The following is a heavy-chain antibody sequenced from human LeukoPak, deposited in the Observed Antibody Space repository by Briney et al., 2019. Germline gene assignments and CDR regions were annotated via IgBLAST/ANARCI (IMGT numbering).Heavy chain of an antibody. CDR1: GFIVSNNY. CDR2: IYSGGST. V-gene: IGHV3-53*01. D-gene: IGHD5-18*01. CDR3: ASEVDTTTAAGKWYYYSMDV. J-gene: IGHJ6*02. Sequence: GGSLRLSCAASGFIVSNNYMSWVRQAPGKGLEWVSVIYSGGSTYYADSVKGRFTISRDNSKNTLFLQVNSLRAEDTAVYYCASEVDTTTAAGKWYYYSMDVWGQGTTVTVSS.